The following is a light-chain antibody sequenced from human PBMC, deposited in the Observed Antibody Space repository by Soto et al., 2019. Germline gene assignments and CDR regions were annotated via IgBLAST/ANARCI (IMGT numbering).Light chain of an antibody. CDR2: GAS. CDR1: QSVSST. V-gene: IGKV3-15*01. Sequence: EIVMTQASALPSAPPGERATLSCRATQSVSSTLARYQQKPGQAPRLLIYGASTRATGIPARFSGSGSGTEFTLTICRLQSEDFAVYYWQQYNNWPPQFGQGTKV. J-gene: IGKJ1*01. CDR3: QQYNNWPPQ.